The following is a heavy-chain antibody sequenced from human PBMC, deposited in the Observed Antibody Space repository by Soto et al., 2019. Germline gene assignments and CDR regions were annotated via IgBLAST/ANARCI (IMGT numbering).Heavy chain of an antibody. CDR3: ARRAETNGWNGYVADKYYFDF. Sequence: QVQLVQSGAEVRKPGASVKVSCEASGYTFTSYDIYWVRQATGQGLEWMGWMNPNTGNSGYAQKFQSRVTMTSDTSIRTAHMQLGSLISEDTAGYYCARRAETNGWNGYVADKYYFDFLGQGTLVSVSS. D-gene: IGHD1-1*01. CDR1: GYTFTSYD. CDR2: MNPNTGNS. V-gene: IGHV1-8*01. J-gene: IGHJ4*02.